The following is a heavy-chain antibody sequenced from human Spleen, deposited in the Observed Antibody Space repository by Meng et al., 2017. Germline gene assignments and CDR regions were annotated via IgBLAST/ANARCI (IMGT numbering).Heavy chain of an antibody. CDR1: GYTSASYG. V-gene: IGHV1-18*01. CDR3: ARGTPGRSYSDY. J-gene: IGHJ4*02. CDR2: FVSNADT. D-gene: IGHD3-10*01. Sequence: QAQLLQSGAEVKKPGASVWISCKASGYTSASYGISWFRQASGQGLEWMGWFVSNADTYPAQKFQGRVTMTRDTHTSTDFMELRSLRFDDTAVYYCARGTPGRSYSDYWGQGTLVTVSS.